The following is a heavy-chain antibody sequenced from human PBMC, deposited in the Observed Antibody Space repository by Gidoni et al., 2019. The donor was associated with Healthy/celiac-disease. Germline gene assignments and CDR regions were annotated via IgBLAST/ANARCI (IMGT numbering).Heavy chain of an antibody. D-gene: IGHD2-2*01. J-gene: IGHJ6*02. CDR2: IKQDGSEK. CDR3: ARESGYCSSTSCYYYYGMDV. CDR1: GFTFSSSW. Sequence: EVQLVESGGGLVQPGGSLRLSCAASGFTFSSSWLSWVRQAPGKGLEWVANIKQDGSEKYYVDSVKGRFTISRDNAKNSLYLQMNSLRAEDTAVYYCARESGYCSSTSCYYYYGMDVWGQGTTVTVSS. V-gene: IGHV3-7*01.